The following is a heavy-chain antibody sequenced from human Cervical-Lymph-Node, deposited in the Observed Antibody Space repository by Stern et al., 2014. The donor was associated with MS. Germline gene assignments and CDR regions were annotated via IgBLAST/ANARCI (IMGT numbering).Heavy chain of an antibody. V-gene: IGHV4-4*02. CDR3: ATHTPVVGYAFDI. J-gene: IGHJ3*02. CDR1: GFSVRSDY. Sequence: QVQLVQSGGGLVQPGGSLRLACAASGFSVRSDYMTWVRQSPGKGLEWIGEIYHSGSTNYNPSLKSRVTISVDKSKNQFSLKLSSVTAADTAVYYCATHTPVVGYAFDIWGQGTMVTVSS. D-gene: IGHD2-15*01. CDR2: IYHSGST.